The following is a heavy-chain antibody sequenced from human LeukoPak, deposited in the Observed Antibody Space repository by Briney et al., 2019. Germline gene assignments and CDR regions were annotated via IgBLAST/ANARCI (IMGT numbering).Heavy chain of an antibody. CDR1: GFTVITND. J-gene: IGHJ4*02. CDR2: LYSDGNT. D-gene: IGHD1-14*01. V-gene: IGHV3-53*01. Sequence: GGSLRLSRAASGFTVITNDMTWVRQAPGKGLEWVSVLYSDGNTKYADSVQGRFTISGDNSKNTPYLEMNSLSPDDTAVYYCARGVEPLAANTLAYWGQGTLVTVSS. CDR3: ARGVEPLAANTLAY.